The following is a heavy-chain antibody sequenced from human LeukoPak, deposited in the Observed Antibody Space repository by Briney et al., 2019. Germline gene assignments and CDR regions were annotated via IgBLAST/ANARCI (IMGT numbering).Heavy chain of an antibody. D-gene: IGHD5-18*01. CDR1: GDSVSSNSAA. CDR3: ARGALVDTAMVITFDY. V-gene: IGHV6-1*01. J-gene: IGHJ4*02. Sequence: SQTLSLTCAISGDSVSSNSAAWNWIRQSPSRGLEWLGRTYCRSKWYNDYAVSVKSRITINPDTSKNQFSLQLNSVTPEDTAVYYYARGALVDTAMVITFDYWGQGTLVTVSS. CDR2: TYCRSKWYN.